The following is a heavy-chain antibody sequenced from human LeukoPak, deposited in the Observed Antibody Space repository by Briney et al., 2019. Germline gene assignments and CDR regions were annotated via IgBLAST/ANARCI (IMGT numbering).Heavy chain of an antibody. V-gene: IGHV4-34*01. CDR2: INHSGST. J-gene: IGHJ4*02. Sequence: SETLSLTCAVYGGSFSGYYWSWIRQPPGKGLEWIGEINHSGSTSYNPSLKSRVTISVDTSKNQFSLKLSSVTAADTAVYYCARGGYCGGDCYFYYWGQGTLVTVSS. CDR3: ARGGYCGGDCYFYY. D-gene: IGHD2-21*02. CDR1: GGSFSGYY.